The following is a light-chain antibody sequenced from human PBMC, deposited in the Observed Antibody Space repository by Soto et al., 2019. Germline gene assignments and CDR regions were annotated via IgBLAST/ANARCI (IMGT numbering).Light chain of an antibody. J-gene: IGLJ3*02. CDR1: SSNVGRHY. V-gene: IGLV1-47*01. Sequence: QSVLTQPPSTSETPGQRITVSCSGSSSNVGRHYVNWYRHVPGTAPKLLIYRNDQRPSGVPDRFSASNSGTSASLAISGLRAEDEADYFCAAWDDTLSAWVFGGGTKLTVL. CDR2: RND. CDR3: AAWDDTLSAWV.